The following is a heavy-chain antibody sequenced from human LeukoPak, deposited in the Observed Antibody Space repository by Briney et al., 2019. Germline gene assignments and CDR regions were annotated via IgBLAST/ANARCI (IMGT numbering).Heavy chain of an antibody. V-gene: IGHV3-21*01. CDR2: ISSSSSYT. D-gene: IGHD3-10*01. CDR3: ARVVAYYYGSGSYYDAFDI. CDR1: GFTFSSYS. Sequence: PGGSLRLSCAASGFTFSSYSMNWVRQAPGKGLEWVSSISSSSSYTYYADSVKGRFTISRDNAKNSLYLQMNSLRAEDTAVYYCARVVAYYYGSGSYYDAFDIWGQGTMVTVSS. J-gene: IGHJ3*02.